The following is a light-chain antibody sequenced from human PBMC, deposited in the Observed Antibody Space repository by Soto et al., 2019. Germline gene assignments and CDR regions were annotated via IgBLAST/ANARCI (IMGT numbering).Light chain of an antibody. CDR1: QSVSSY. CDR2: DAS. V-gene: IGKV3-11*01. CDR3: QQRTNWPPIT. J-gene: IGKJ5*01. Sequence: EIVLTQSPATLSLSPGERATLSCMARQSVSSYLAWYQQKPGQAPRLLIYDASNRATGIPARFSGSGSGTDFTLTISSLEPEDFEVYYCQQRTNWPPITFGQGTRLEIK.